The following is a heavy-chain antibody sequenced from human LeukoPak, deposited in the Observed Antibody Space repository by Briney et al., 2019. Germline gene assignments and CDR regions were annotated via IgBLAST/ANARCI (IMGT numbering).Heavy chain of an antibody. CDR3: AYSSSWLNYYSYYMDV. Sequence: GASVKVSFKSSGGTLSSYAISWVRQAPGQGLEWMGGTIPIFGTANYAQKFQGKVTITADASTSTAYMELSSLRSEDTAVYYCAYSSSWLNYYSYYMDVWGKGTTVTVSS. J-gene: IGHJ6*03. CDR1: GGTLSSYA. D-gene: IGHD6-13*01. V-gene: IGHV1-69*13. CDR2: TIPIFGTA.